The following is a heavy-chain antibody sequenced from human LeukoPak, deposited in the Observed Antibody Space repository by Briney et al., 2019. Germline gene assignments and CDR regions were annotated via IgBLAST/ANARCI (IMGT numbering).Heavy chain of an antibody. Sequence: ASVKVSCKASGYTFTSYGISWVRQAPGQGLEWMGWISAYNGNTNYAQKLQGRVTITADESTSTAYMELSSLRSEDTAVYYCARDSSWFDPWGQGTLVTVSS. V-gene: IGHV1-18*01. J-gene: IGHJ5*02. CDR2: ISAYNGNT. CDR1: GYTFTSYG. CDR3: ARDSSWFDP.